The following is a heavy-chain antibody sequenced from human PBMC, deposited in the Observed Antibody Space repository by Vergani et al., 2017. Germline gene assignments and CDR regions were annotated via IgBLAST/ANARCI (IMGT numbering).Heavy chain of an antibody. CDR3: ARDCSSTSCYGMDV. V-gene: IGHV3-13*01. CDR1: GFTFGSYD. D-gene: IGHD2-2*01. CDR2: IGTAGDT. J-gene: IGHJ6*02. Sequence: EVQLVESGGGLVQPGGSLRLSCAASGFTFGSYDMHWVRQATGKGLEWVSAIGTAGDTYYPGSVKGRFTISRENAKNSLYLQMNSLRAGDTAVYYCARDCSSTSCYGMDVWGQGTTVTVSS.